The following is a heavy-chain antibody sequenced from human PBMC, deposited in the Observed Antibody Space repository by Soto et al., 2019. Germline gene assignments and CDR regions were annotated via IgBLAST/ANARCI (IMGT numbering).Heavy chain of an antibody. CDR2: INPHGGST. J-gene: IGHJ5*02. V-gene: IGHV1-46*01. CDR1: GDTFASYY. Sequence: QVQLVQSGAEVKRPGASVKVSCKAPGDTFASYYLNWVRQAPGQGLEWMGVINPHGGSTKYAQKFQGRIHMTRDTSRSTVYMELSSLRSDDTAIYYCARSSGGNFGIIIEGSNWFDPWGQGTLVTVSS. CDR3: ARSSGGNFGIIIEGSNWFDP. D-gene: IGHD3-3*01.